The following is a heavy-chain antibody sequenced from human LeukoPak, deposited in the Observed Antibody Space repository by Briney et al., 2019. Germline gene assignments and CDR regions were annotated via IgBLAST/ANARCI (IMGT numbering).Heavy chain of an antibody. CDR1: GGSISSGGYY. CDR2: IYYSGST. V-gene: IGHV4-31*03. CDR3: ARGYGDSPYFDY. Sequence: SQTLSLTCTVSGGSISSGGYYWSWIRQHPGKGLEWIGYIYYSGSTYYNPSLKSRVTISVDTSKNQFSLKLSSVTAADTAVYYRARGYGDSPYFDYWGQGTLVTVSS. D-gene: IGHD4-17*01. J-gene: IGHJ4*02.